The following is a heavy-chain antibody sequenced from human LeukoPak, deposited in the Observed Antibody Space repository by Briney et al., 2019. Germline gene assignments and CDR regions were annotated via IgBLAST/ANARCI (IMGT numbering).Heavy chain of an antibody. D-gene: IGHD3-16*01. CDR3: ARDALGGRTKFDS. J-gene: IGHJ4*01. Sequence: PGGSLRLSCVASGFTFSSHWMHWVRQVPGKGLMWVSRINADGSRIHYGDSVKGRFTISRDNAKNTLYLQMTSLRGDDTAIYFCARDALGGRTKFDSWGHGSLVTVSS. V-gene: IGHV3-74*01. CDR2: INADGSRI. CDR1: GFTFSSHW.